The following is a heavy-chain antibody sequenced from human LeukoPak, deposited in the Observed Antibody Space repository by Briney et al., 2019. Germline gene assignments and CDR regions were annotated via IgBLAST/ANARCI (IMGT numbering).Heavy chain of an antibody. CDR2: IIPILGIA. CDR3: ARDMAWAYYYGSESAY. Sequence: SVKVSCKASGGTFSSYTISWVRQAPGQGLEWMGRIIPILGIANYAQKFQGRVTITADKSTSTAYMELSSLRSEDTAVYYCARDMAWAYYYGSESAYWGQGTLVTVSS. V-gene: IGHV1-69*04. D-gene: IGHD3-10*01. CDR1: GGTFSSYT. J-gene: IGHJ4*02.